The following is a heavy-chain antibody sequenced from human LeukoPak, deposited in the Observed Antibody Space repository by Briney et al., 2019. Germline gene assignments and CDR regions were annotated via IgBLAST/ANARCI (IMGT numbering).Heavy chain of an antibody. J-gene: IGHJ4*02. D-gene: IGHD3-22*01. CDR3: AKDHGHYDSSGVVDY. V-gene: IGHV3-30*02. Sequence: GGSLRPSCAASGFTFSSYGMHWVRQAPGKGLEWVAFIRYDGSNKYYADSVKGRFTISRHNSKNTLYLQMNSLRAEDTAVYYCAKDHGHYDSSGVVDYWGQGTLVTVSS. CDR1: GFTFSSYG. CDR2: IRYDGSNK.